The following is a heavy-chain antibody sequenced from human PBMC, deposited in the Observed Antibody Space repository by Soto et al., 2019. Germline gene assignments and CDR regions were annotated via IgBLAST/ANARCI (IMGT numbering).Heavy chain of an antibody. V-gene: IGHV3-23*01. D-gene: IGHD3-9*01. CDR3: AKDPSTGPPDC. CDR1: GFMFSNYG. Sequence: VGSLRLSCAAAGFMFSNYGMSWVRQAPGKGLQWVATIHRSGADTHYAESVRGRFTISRDNSRDTLYLQMTSLRAEDTAVYYCAKDPSTGPPDCWGQGALVTVSS. CDR2: IHRSGADT. J-gene: IGHJ4*02.